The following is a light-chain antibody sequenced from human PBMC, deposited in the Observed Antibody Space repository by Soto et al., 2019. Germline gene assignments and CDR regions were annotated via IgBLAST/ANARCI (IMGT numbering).Light chain of an antibody. CDR2: DAS. J-gene: IGKJ5*01. CDR3: HQRSNWPPT. Sequence: EIVLTQSPATLSLSPGERATLSCRASQSVSSYLAWYQQTPGQAPRLLIYDASNRATGIPARFGGSGSGTDFTLTISSLEPEDFAVYYCHQRSNWPPTFGQGTRLEIK. CDR1: QSVSSY. V-gene: IGKV3-11*01.